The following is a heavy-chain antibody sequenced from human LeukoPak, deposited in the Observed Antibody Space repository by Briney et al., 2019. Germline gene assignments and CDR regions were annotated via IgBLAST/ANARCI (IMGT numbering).Heavy chain of an antibody. D-gene: IGHD3-10*01. CDR2: INPNSGGT. CDR1: GYTFTGYY. J-gene: IGHJ4*02. CDR3: ARSKYYFGSGTYYNDY. V-gene: IGHV1-2*02. Sequence: ASVKVSCKASGYTFTGYYMHWVRQAPGQGLEWMGWINPNSGGTNYAQKFQGRVTMTRDTSISTAYMELSRLRSDDTAVYYCARSKYYFGSGTYYNDYWGQGTLVTVSS.